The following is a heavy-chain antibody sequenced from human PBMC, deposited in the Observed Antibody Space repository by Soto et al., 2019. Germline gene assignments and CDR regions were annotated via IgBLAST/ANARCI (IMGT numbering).Heavy chain of an antibody. CDR3: ARGGGYVRFWFDP. D-gene: IGHD5-12*01. CDR1: GFTFSSYW. J-gene: IGHJ5*02. V-gene: IGHV3-7*01. CDR2: IKQDGSEK. Sequence: EVQLVESGGGLVQPGGSLRLSCAASGFTFSSYWMSWVRQAPGKGLEWVANIKQDGSEKYYVDSVKGRFTISRDNAKNSLDLQMNSLRAEDTAVYYCARGGGYVRFWFDPWGQGTLVTVSS.